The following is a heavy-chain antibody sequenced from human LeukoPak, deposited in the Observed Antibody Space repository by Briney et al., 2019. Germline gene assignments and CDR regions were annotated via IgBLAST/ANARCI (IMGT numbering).Heavy chain of an antibody. CDR1: GFTFSDYG. Sequence: PGGSLRLTCEASGFTFSDYGMSWVRQAPGKGLEWVSGISGSGGSTYYADSVKGRFTISRDNSKNTLHLQMNSLRVEDAAVYYCVKELVRRALFYYYMDVWGKGTTVTVSS. CDR3: VKELVRRALFYYYMDV. CDR2: ISGSGGST. D-gene: IGHD3-10*01. V-gene: IGHV3-23*01. J-gene: IGHJ6*03.